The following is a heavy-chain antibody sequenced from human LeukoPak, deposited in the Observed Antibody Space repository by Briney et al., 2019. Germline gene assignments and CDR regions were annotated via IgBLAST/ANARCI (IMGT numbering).Heavy chain of an antibody. CDR1: GFTVSSNY. V-gene: IGHV3-66*01. CDR3: ARGGYYYDSSGYFPFDY. CDR2: IYSGGST. Sequence: GGSLRLSCAASGFTVSSNYMSWVRQAPGKGLEWVSVIYSGGSTYYADSVKGRFTISRDNSKNTLYLQMNSLRAEDTAVYYCARGGYYYDSSGYFPFDYWGQGTLVTVSS. D-gene: IGHD3-22*01. J-gene: IGHJ4*02.